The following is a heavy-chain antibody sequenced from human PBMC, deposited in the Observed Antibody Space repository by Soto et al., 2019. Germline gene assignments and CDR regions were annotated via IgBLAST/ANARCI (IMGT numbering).Heavy chain of an antibody. J-gene: IGHJ6*02. D-gene: IGHD4-17*01. CDR1: GYTFTGYY. CDR3: ARDLGTTVVKGAYYYYGMDV. Sequence: ASVKVSCKASGYTFTGYYMHWVRQAPGQGLEWMGWINPNSGGTNYAQKFQGWVTMTRDTSISTAYMELSRLGSDDTAVYYCARDLGTTVVKGAYYYYGMDVWGQGTTVTVSS. V-gene: IGHV1-2*04. CDR2: INPNSGGT.